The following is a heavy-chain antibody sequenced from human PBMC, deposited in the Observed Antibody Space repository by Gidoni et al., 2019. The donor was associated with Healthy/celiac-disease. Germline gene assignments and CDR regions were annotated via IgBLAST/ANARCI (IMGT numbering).Heavy chain of an antibody. V-gene: IGHV3-74*01. J-gene: IGHJ6*02. CDR3: ARGYCGGYCYFYYYYGMDV. CDR1: GFTFSRHW. Sequence: EVQLVASGGGLVQPGGSLRLSCAASGFTFSRHWMHWVRQAPGKGLVCVSRINSDGSSTSYADSVKGRVTISRDNAKHTLYLQMNSLRAEDTAVYYCARGYCGGYCYFYYYYGMDVWGQGTTVTVSS. CDR2: INSDGSST. D-gene: IGHD2-21*02.